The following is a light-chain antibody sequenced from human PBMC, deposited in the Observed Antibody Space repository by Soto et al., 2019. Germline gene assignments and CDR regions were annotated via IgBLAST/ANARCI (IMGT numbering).Light chain of an antibody. V-gene: IGKV3-11*01. Sequence: DIVLTQSPATLSLSPGDRTTLSCRASQSVDRYLAWYQEKPGQAPRLLIYDTSDRATGIPDRFSGSGSGTDLTLTTSSLEPEDFSVYYCQQGSNWYTVGQGTNLEIK. J-gene: IGKJ2*01. CDR2: DTS. CDR3: QQGSNWYT. CDR1: QSVDRY.